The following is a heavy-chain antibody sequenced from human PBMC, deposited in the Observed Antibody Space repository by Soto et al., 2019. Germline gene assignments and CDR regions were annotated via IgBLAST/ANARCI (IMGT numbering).Heavy chain of an antibody. V-gene: IGHV3-30*03. J-gene: IGHJ6*02. Sequence: GGSLRLSCATSGFTFSSYGMHWVRQAPGKGLEWVAVISYDGSNKYYADSVKGRFTISRDNSKNTLYLQMNSLRAEDTAVYFCATSGGTTIRRLLGYGMDVWGQGTTVTV. CDR3: ATSGGTTIRRLLGYGMDV. CDR2: ISYDGSNK. CDR1: GFTFSSYG. D-gene: IGHD4-4*01.